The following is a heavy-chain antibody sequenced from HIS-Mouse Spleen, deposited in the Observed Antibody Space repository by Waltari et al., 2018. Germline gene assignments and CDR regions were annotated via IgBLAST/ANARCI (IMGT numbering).Heavy chain of an antibody. Sequence: QVQLQQWGAGLLKPSEALSLTCAADGGSFSGYYWSWSRQHPGQGREWIGEINHSGSTNYNPSLKSRVTISVDTSKNQFSLKLSSVTAADTAVYYCARSDGGDAFDIWGQGTMVTVSS. CDR1: GGSFSGYY. J-gene: IGHJ3*02. D-gene: IGHD3-3*01. CDR3: ARSDGGDAFDI. CDR2: INHSGST. V-gene: IGHV4-34*01.